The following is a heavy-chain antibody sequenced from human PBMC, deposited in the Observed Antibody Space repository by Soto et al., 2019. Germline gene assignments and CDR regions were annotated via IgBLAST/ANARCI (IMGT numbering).Heavy chain of an antibody. CDR2: IYWDDDK. D-gene: IGHD3-3*01. CDR3: AHRSSSAFWSGAVDQ. Sequence: QITLKESGPTLVKPTQTLTLTCTFSGFSLSTDGAGVGWIRQPPGKALEWLALIYWDDDKRYSPSLRTRIFITKDTSKNQVVLPATKVDPVDTGTYYSAHRSSSAFWSGAVDQWCQANLVTVSS. CDR1: GFSLSTDGAG. J-gene: IGHJ4*02. V-gene: IGHV2-5*02.